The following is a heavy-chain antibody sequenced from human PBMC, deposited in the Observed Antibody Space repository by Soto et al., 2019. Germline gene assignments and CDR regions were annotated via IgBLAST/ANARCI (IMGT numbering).Heavy chain of an antibody. CDR2: TYSTSKHYD. V-gene: IGHV6-1*01. J-gene: IGHJ6*02. D-gene: IGHD6-13*01. CDR3: ARGRAVRIAAAGGHYYYYYGMDV. Sequence: LQSVPVTCAISWAGVASNSPAWNGSRQSSSRGLEWLRRTYSTSKHYDDYALYVKSRITSTPSTSKNQLAHQLNSLTPEDTAEYYCARGRAVRIAAAGGHYYYYYGMDVWGQGTTVTVSS. CDR1: WAGVASNSPA.